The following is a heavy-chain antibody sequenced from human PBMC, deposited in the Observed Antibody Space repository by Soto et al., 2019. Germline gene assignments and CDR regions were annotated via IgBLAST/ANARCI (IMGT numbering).Heavy chain of an antibody. Sequence: GPTLVNPTQTLTLTCTCSWFSVKISGVGVGWIRQPPGKTLEWLALIYWNDYKRYTPSLEGRLTITKDTSKTQVVFTVQNVDPAAAATYDCAHSRRYHHHTRHPLYEMDLWCPGTMVTVSS. J-gene: IGHJ6*02. CDR1: WFSVKISGVG. CDR3: AHSRRYHHHTRHPLYEMDL. D-gene: IGHD3-9*01. V-gene: IGHV2-5*01. CDR2: IYWNDYK.